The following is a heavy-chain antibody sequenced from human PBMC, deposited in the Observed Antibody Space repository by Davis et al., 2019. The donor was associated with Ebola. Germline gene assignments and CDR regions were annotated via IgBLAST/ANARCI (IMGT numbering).Heavy chain of an antibody. CDR2: ISSTSSYI. CDR3: ATGGTGGY. J-gene: IGHJ4*02. CDR1: GFTFTKYS. V-gene: IGHV3-21*01. Sequence: GESLKISCAASGFTFTKYSMIWVRQAPGKGLEWVSSISSTSSYIYYADSVRGRFTISRDNAKNSLFLQMNSLRVEDTAVYYWATGGTGGYWGQGSLVTVSS. D-gene: IGHD3-16*01.